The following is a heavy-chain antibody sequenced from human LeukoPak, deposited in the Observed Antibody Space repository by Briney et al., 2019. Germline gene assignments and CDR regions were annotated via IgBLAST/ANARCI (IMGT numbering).Heavy chain of an antibody. CDR1: GFTFSSYE. CDR3: ARDGYYYDSSGYSPFDY. Sequence: PGGSLRLSCAASGFTFSSYEMNWVRQAPGKGLEWVSYISSSGSTIYYADSVKGRYTISRDNAKNSLYLRINSLRAEDTAVYYCARDGYYYDSSGYSPFDYWGQGTLVTVSS. CDR2: ISSSGSTI. J-gene: IGHJ4*02. D-gene: IGHD3-22*01. V-gene: IGHV3-48*03.